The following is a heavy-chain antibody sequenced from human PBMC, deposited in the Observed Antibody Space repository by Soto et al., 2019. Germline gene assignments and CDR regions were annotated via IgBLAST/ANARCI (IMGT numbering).Heavy chain of an antibody. Sequence: PSETLSLTCTVSGGSISSSSYYWGWIRQPPGKGLEWIGSIYYSGSTYYNPSLKSRVTISVDTSKNQFSLKLSSVTAADTAAYYCARPRGLRDSDAFDIWGQGTMVTVSS. CDR2: IYYSGST. D-gene: IGHD3-10*01. CDR3: ARPRGLRDSDAFDI. CDR1: GGSISSSSYY. J-gene: IGHJ3*02. V-gene: IGHV4-39*01.